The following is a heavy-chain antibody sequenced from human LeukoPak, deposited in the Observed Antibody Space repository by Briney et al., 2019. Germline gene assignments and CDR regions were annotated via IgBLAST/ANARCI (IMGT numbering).Heavy chain of an antibody. D-gene: IGHD3-10*01. J-gene: IGHJ4*02. CDR2: ISSSSDYI. V-gene: IGHV3-21*01. Sequence: GGSLRLSCAASGFSFSSYSINWVGQAPGKRLEWVSSISSSSDYIYYADSLKGRLTISRDNAKNSLYLQMNSLRAEDTAVYYCARGSGSGSYYPRFDYWGPGTLVTVSS. CDR3: ARGSGSGSYYPRFDY. CDR1: GFSFSSYS.